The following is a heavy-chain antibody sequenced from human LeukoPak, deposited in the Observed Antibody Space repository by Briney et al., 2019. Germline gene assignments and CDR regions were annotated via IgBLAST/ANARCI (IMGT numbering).Heavy chain of an antibody. J-gene: IGHJ4*02. V-gene: IGHV1-69*04. CDR2: IIPILGIA. D-gene: IGHD3-22*01. CDR3: ATYYYDSSVPHFDY. CDR1: GGTFSSYA. Sequence: ASVKFSCKASGGTFSSYAISWVRQAPGQGLEWMERIIPILGIANYAQKFQGRVTITADKSTSTAYMELSSLRSEDTAVYYCATYYYDSSVPHFDYWGQGTLVTVSS.